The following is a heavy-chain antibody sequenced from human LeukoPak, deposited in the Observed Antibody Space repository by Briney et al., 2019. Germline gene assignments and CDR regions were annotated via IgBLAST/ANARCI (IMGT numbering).Heavy chain of an antibody. V-gene: IGHV4-38-2*01. CDR2: IYYSGST. CDR3: ARNDSSGYFDY. CDR1: GYSISSGYY. D-gene: IGHD3-22*01. J-gene: IGHJ4*02. Sequence: RPSETLSLTCAVSGYSISSGYYWGWIRQPPGKRLEWIGSIYYSGSTHYNPSLKSRVTISVDTSKNQFSLRLSSVTAADTAVYYCARNDSSGYFDYWGQGTLVTVSS.